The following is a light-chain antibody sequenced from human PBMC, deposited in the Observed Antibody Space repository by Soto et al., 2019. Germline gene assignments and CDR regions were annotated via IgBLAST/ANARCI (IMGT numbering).Light chain of an antibody. V-gene: IGKV1-5*02. CDR1: QNIRNW. CDR3: QQYNTYST. J-gene: IGKJ5*01. CDR2: DAS. Sequence: DIHMTLSASTLSASVGSSVTIICRASQNIRNWLAWYQQKLWKAPNPLIYDASSLKSGVPARFSGNGSGTEFTLTISSLKPDDFATYYCQQYNTYSTFGQGTRLEIK.